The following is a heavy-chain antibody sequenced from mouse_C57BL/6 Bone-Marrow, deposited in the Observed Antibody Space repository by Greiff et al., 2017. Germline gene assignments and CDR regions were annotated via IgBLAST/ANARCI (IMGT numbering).Heavy chain of an antibody. CDR2: IDPENGDT. CDR3: TLNGYYFYFDY. CDR1: GFNIKDDY. J-gene: IGHJ2*01. V-gene: IGHV14-4*01. D-gene: IGHD2-3*01. Sequence: EVQLQQSGAELVRPGASVKLSCTASGFNIKDDYMHWVKQRPEQGLEWIGWIDPENGDTEYASKFQGKATITADTSSNTAYLQLSSLTSEDTAVYYCTLNGYYFYFDYWGQGTTLTVSS.